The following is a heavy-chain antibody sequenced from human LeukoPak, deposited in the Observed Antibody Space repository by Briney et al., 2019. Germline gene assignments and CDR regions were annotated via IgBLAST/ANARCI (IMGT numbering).Heavy chain of an antibody. CDR1: GLTFSKAW. CDR3: ASRDPCSGGTCYGLGY. D-gene: IGHD2-15*01. J-gene: IGHJ4*02. Sequence: GGSLRLSCVASGLTFSKAWMSWVRQAPGKGLEWVSAITYSGDNTNYADSVRGRFTMSRDNSRNTLYLQMNSLRAEDTATYYCASRDPCSGGTCYGLGYWGQGTLVTVSS. V-gene: IGHV3-23*01. CDR2: ITYSGDNT.